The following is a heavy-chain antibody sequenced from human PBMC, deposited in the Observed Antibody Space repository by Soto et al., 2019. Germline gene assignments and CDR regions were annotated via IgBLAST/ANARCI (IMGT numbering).Heavy chain of an antibody. Sequence: GGSLRLTCEVSGLTFSNFAMSWVRQAPGKGLEWASAIGGSSGTTFYAASVKGRFTISKDYAKNMLYLQMNSLRAEDTAVYYCAKFKGCNWNYVFDYWGQGVPVTVSS. CDR3: AKFKGCNWNYVFDY. V-gene: IGHV3-23*01. D-gene: IGHD1-7*01. J-gene: IGHJ4*02. CDR2: IGGSSGTT. CDR1: GLTFSNFA.